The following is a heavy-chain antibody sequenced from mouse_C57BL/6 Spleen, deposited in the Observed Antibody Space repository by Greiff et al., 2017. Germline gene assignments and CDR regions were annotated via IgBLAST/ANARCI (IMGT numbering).Heavy chain of an antibody. V-gene: IGHV1-69*01. CDR1: GYTFTSYW. Sequence: VQLQQPGAELVMPGASVKLSCKASGYTFTSYWMHWVKQRPGQGLEWIGEIDPSDSYTNYNQKFKGKSTLTVDTSSSTAYMQLSSLTSEDSAVYYCARRGVSDGYVTDDWGTGTTVTVSS. CDR3: ARRGVSDGYVTDD. D-gene: IGHD2-3*01. CDR2: IDPSDSYT. J-gene: IGHJ1*03.